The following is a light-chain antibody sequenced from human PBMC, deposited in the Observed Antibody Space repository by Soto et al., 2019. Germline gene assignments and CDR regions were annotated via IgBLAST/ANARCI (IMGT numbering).Light chain of an antibody. Sequence: QSALTQPASVSGSPGQSITISCTGASSDVGSYTSVSWYQHYPGKAPKLVIYDVRNRPSGLSDRFSGSKSGNPASLTTSGLQAEDEADYSCSPYTTSSTVLGGGTKVTVL. CDR3: SPYTTSSTV. V-gene: IGLV2-14*03. CDR1: SSDVGSYTS. J-gene: IGLJ2*01. CDR2: DVR.